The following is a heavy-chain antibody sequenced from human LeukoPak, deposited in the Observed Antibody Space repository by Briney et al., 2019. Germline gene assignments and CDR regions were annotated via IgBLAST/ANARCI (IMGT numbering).Heavy chain of an antibody. CDR1: GFTFSSYA. V-gene: IGHV3-23*01. Sequence: PGGSLRLSCAASGFTFSSYAMSWVRQAPGKGLEWVSAISGSGGSTYYADSVKGRFTISRDNSKNTLYLQMNSLRAEDTAVYYCAKDPVPGIAVAGYFDYWGQETLVTVSS. J-gene: IGHJ4*02. CDR3: AKDPVPGIAVAGYFDY. CDR2: ISGSGGST. D-gene: IGHD6-19*01.